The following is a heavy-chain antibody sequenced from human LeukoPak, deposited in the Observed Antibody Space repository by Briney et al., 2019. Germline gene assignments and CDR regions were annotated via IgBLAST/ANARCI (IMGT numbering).Heavy chain of an antibody. Sequence: PSETLSLTCTVSGVSISSSNSYWGWIRQPPGKGLEWIGSIYYSGNTYYNASLKSQVSISIDTSKNQFSLRLTSVTAADTAVYYCARHVPGITMVRGVNPSLRYYYYYYMDVWGKGTTVTISS. D-gene: IGHD3-10*01. V-gene: IGHV4-39*01. CDR1: GVSISSSNSY. CDR3: ARHVPGITMVRGVNPSLRYYYYYYMDV. CDR2: IYYSGNT. J-gene: IGHJ6*03.